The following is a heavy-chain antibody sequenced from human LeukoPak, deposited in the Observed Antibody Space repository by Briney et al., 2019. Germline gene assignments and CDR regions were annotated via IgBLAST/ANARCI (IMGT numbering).Heavy chain of an antibody. Sequence: GRSLRLSCAASAFTFDDYAMHWVRQAPGKGLEWVSGISWNSGSIGYADSVKGRFTISRDNAKNSLYLQMNSLRAEDTALYYCAKGTDIGSGWYSFDYWGQGTLVTVSS. J-gene: IGHJ4*02. V-gene: IGHV3-9*01. D-gene: IGHD6-19*01. CDR3: AKGTDIGSGWYSFDY. CDR2: ISWNSGSI. CDR1: AFTFDDYA.